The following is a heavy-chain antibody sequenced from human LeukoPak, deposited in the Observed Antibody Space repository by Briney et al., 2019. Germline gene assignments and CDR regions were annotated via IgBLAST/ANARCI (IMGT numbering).Heavy chain of an antibody. D-gene: IGHD3-22*01. V-gene: IGHV4-4*07. CDR1: GGSISSYY. CDR2: IYTSGST. CDR3: ARDPYYYDSSGYAYYYYGMDV. Sequence: SETLSPTCTVSGGSISSYYWSWIRQPAGKGLEWIGRIYTSGSTNYNPSLKSRVTISVDTSKNQFSLKLSSVTAADTAVYYCARDPYYYDSSGYAYYYYGMDVWGQGTTVTVSS. J-gene: IGHJ6*02.